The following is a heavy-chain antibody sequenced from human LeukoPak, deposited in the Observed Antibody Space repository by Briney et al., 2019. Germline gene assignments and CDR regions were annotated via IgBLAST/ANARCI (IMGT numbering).Heavy chain of an antibody. V-gene: IGHV3-23*01. D-gene: IGHD5-18*01. CDR2: TSGSGATT. Sequence: GGSLRLSCAASGFTFSSHSMTWVRQAPGKGLEWVSVTSGSGATTYLANSVKGRFTIARDNSKNTLYLQMTSLRAEDTAVYYCAKKAGYSNPFDYWGQGTLVTVSS. CDR1: GFTFSSHS. J-gene: IGHJ4*02. CDR3: AKKAGYSNPFDY.